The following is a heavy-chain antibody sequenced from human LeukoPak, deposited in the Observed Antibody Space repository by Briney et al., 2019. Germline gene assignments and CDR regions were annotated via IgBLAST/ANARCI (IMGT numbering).Heavy chain of an antibody. D-gene: IGHD3-22*01. V-gene: IGHV5-51*01. Sequence: GESLKISCKGSGYSFTSHWIGWVRQMPGKGLEWMGIIYPGDSDTRYSPSFQGQVTISADKSISTAYLQWSSLKASDTAMYYCARHPPDYYDSSDRGYFDYWGQGTLVTVSS. CDR2: IYPGDSDT. CDR1: GYSFTSHW. CDR3: ARHPPDYYDSSDRGYFDY. J-gene: IGHJ4*02.